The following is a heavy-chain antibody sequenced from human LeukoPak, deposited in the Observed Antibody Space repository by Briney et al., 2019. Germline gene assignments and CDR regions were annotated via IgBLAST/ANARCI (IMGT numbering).Heavy chain of an antibody. CDR2: IYYSGST. J-gene: IGHJ6*03. CDR1: GGSISSSSYY. V-gene: IGHV4-39*07. CDR3: ARLRGGSSWFGELLQTYYYYYMDV. Sequence: PSETLSLTCTVSGGSISSSSYYWGWIRQPPGKGLEWIGSIYYSGSTYYNPSLKSRVTISVDTSKNQFSLKLSSVTAADTAVYYCARLRGGSSWFGELLQTYYYYYMDVWGKGTTVTISS. D-gene: IGHD3-10*01.